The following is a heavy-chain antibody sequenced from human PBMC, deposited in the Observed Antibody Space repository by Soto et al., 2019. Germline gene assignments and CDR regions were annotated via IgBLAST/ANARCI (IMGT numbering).Heavy chain of an antibody. V-gene: IGHV3-21*01. CDR2: ISSSSSYI. CDR3: ARVNFFGYFDY. Sequence: PGGSLRLSCAASGFPFSSYSMNWVRQAPGKGLEWVSSISSSSSYIYYADSVKGRFTISRDNAKNPLYLQMNSLRAEDTAVYYCARVNFFGYFDYWGQGTLVTVSS. D-gene: IGHD3-3*01. CDR1: GFPFSSYS. J-gene: IGHJ4*02.